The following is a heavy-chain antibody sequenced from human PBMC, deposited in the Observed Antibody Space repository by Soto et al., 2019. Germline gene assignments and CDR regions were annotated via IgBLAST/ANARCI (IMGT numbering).Heavy chain of an antibody. J-gene: IGHJ4*02. Sequence: GGSLRLSCAASGFTFSSYSMNWVRQAPGKGLEWVSSISSSSSYIYYADSVKGRFTISRDNAKNSLYLQMNSLRTEDTAVYYCAREESREDNPVVDYWGQGTLVTVSS. V-gene: IGHV3-21*01. CDR1: GFTFSSYS. D-gene: IGHD1-1*01. CDR2: ISSSSSYI. CDR3: AREESREDNPVVDY.